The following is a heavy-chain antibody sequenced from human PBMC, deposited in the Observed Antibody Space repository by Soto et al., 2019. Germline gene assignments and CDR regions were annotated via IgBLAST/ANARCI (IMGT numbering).Heavy chain of an antibody. Sequence: SETLSRTCTVSGGSLGSYYWSWIRQPPGKGLEWIGYVFYTGRANYNASLKNRISISLDTTNYQFSLKLSSVTAPDAAVYICERYGDGRTTATQYYYNGMDVWGPGTTVTVSS. D-gene: IGHD1-1*01. CDR3: ERYGDGRTTATQYYYNGMDV. V-gene: IGHV4-59*01. CDR2: VFYTGRA. J-gene: IGHJ6*02. CDR1: GGSLGSYY.